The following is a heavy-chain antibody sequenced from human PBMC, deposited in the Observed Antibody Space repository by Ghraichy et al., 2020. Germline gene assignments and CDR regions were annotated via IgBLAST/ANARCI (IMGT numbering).Heavy chain of an antibody. CDR2: TYYRSKWYN. CDR3: ARDHLGEQWLVQNWFDP. V-gene: IGHV6-1*01. J-gene: IGHJ5*02. Sequence: SQTLSITCAISGDSVSSNSVAWNWIRQSPSRGLEWLGRTYYRSKWYNDYAVSVKSRITINPDTSKNQFSLQLNSVTPEDTAVYYCARDHLGEQWLVQNWFDPWGQGTLVTVSS. CDR1: GDSVSSNSVA. D-gene: IGHD6-19*01.